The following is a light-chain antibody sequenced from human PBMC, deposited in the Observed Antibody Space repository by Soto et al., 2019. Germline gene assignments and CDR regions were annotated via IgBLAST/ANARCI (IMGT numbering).Light chain of an antibody. CDR2: GAS. CDR3: QQYGSSP. J-gene: IGKJ5*01. Sequence: EIVLTQSPGTLSLSPGERATLSCRASQSVSSSYLAWYQQKPGQAPRLLIYGASSRATGIPDRFNGSGSGTDFTLTISRLEPEDFAVYYCQQYGSSPFGQGTRLEIK. CDR1: QSVSSSY. V-gene: IGKV3-20*01.